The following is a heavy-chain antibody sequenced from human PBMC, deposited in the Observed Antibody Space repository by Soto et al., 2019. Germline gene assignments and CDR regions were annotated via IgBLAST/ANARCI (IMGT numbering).Heavy chain of an antibody. V-gene: IGHV3-7*01. CDR3: VRAIAAADSA. CDR2: IEQDGSIK. CDR1: GFTFSNYW. J-gene: IGHJ1*01. Sequence: QLVESGGGLVQPGGSLRLSCAASGFTFSNYWMSWVRQAPGKGLEWVANIEQDGSIKYYVDSVKGRFTISRDNAENSLFLQMNSLRAEDTGVYYCVRAIAAADSAWGQGTLVTVSS. D-gene: IGHD6-13*01.